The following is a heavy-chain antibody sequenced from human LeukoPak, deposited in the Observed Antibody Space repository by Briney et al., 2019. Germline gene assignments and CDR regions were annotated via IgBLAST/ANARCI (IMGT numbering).Heavy chain of an antibody. CDR3: ASYPRYSSSPPFDY. CDR2: INPNTGGT. V-gene: IGHV1-2*02. CDR1: GYTFTGYY. D-gene: IGHD6-19*01. Sequence: VASVKVSCKASGYTFTGYYMHWVRQAPGQGLEWMGWINPNTGGTNYAQKFQGRVTMTRDTTISTAYMELSRLTSDDTAVYFCASYPRYSSSPPFDYWGQGTLVTVPS. J-gene: IGHJ4*02.